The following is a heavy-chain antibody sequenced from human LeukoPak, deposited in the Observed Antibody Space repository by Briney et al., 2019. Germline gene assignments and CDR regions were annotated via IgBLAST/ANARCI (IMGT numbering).Heavy chain of an antibody. CDR1: GFTFSSYW. J-gene: IGHJ6*03. V-gene: IGHV3-7*01. CDR3: ARGPPRGKYYYMDV. CDR2: IKQDGSEK. Sequence: GGSLRLSCAASGFTFSSYWMSWVRQAPGKGLEWVANIKQDGSEKYYVDSVKGRFTISRDNAKNSLYLQMNSLRAEDTAVYYCARGPPRGKYYYMDVWGEGTTVTVSS. D-gene: IGHD1-1*01.